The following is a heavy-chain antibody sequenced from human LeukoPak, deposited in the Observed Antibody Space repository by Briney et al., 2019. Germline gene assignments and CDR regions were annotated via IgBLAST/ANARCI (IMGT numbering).Heavy chain of an antibody. D-gene: IGHD5-24*01. CDR1: GFTFSTYT. CDR2: ISSSGRNI. J-gene: IGHJ4*02. CDR3: ARDGRDGYIDY. Sequence: PGGSLRLSCAASGFTFSTYTMNWVRQAPGKGLEWVSSISSSGRNIYYADSVKGRFTISRDNSNNSLYLQMNSLRAEDTAVYYCARDGRDGYIDYWGQGTLVTVSS. V-gene: IGHV3-21*01.